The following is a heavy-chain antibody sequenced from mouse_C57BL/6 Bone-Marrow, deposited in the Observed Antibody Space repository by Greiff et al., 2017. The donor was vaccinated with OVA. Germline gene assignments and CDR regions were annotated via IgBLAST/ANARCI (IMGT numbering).Heavy chain of an antibody. J-gene: IGHJ4*01. CDR1: GYTFTDYN. Sequence: EVQLQQSGPELVKPGASVKIPCKASGYTFTDYNMDWVTQSHGKSLEWIGDINPNNGGTIYNQKFKGKATLTVDKSSNTAYMELRSMTSEDTAVYYCAKTSYGSSYYAMDYWGQGTSVTVSS. CDR3: AKTSYGSSYYAMDY. V-gene: IGHV1-18*01. D-gene: IGHD1-1*01. CDR2: INPNNGGT.